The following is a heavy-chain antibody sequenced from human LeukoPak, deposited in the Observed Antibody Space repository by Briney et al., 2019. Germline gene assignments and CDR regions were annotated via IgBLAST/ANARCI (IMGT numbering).Heavy chain of an antibody. CDR1: GYTFTSYG. CDR3: ARDPCSSTSCYTHYFDY. CDR2: ISAYNGNT. Sequence: ASVKVSCKASGYTFTSYGISWVRQAPGQGLEWMGWISAYNGNTNYAQKLQGRVTMTTDTSTSTAYMELRSLRSDDTAVYYCARDPCSSTSCYTHYFDYWGQGTLVTVSS. D-gene: IGHD2-2*02. V-gene: IGHV1-18*01. J-gene: IGHJ4*02.